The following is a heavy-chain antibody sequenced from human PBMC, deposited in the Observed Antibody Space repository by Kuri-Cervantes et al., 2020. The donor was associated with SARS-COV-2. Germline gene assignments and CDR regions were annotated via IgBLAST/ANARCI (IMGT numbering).Heavy chain of an antibody. V-gene: IGHV1-24*01. D-gene: IGHD3-22*01. CDR1: GYTLTDLS. Sequence: ASVKVSCKVSGYTLTDLSMHWVRQAPGKGFEWMGGFDPEDGETIYAQKLQGIVTMTTDTSTSTAYMELRSLRSDDTAAYYCARGNYDSSGYYGFWYFDYWGQGTLVTVSS. CDR3: ARGNYDSSGYYGFWYFDY. CDR2: FDPEDGET. J-gene: IGHJ4*02.